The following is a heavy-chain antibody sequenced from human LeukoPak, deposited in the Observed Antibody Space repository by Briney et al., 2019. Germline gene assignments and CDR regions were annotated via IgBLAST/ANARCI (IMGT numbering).Heavy chain of an antibody. CDR2: ISWNSGSI. Sequence: GGSLRLSCAASGFTFDDYAMHWVRQAPGKGLEWVSGISWNSGSIGYADSVKGRFTISRDNAKNSLYLQMNSLRAEDTAVYYCVRDESSRWLSVPDYWGQGTLVTVSS. CDR3: VRDESSRWLSVPDY. CDR1: GFTFDDYA. V-gene: IGHV3-9*01. J-gene: IGHJ4*02. D-gene: IGHD3-22*01.